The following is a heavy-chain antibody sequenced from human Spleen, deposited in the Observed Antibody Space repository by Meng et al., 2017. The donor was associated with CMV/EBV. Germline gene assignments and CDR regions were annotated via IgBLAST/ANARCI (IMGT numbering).Heavy chain of an antibody. CDR1: GFTFSSYS. CDR2: IKQDGNEK. D-gene: IGHD1-26*01. V-gene: IGHV3-7*01. J-gene: IGHJ4*02. Sequence: GESLKISCAASGFTFSSYSMNWVRQAPGKGLEWVANIKQDGNEKHYVDSVRGRFTISRDNAKNSVFLQMNSLRPDDTAVYFCARHVYYRFDYWGQGTLVTVSS. CDR3: ARHVYYRFDY.